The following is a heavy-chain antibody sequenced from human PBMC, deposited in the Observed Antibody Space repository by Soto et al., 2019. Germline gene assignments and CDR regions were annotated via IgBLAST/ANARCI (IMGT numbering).Heavy chain of an antibody. V-gene: IGHV3-53*01. CDR2: FESGGSI. Sequence: EVRLVESGGGVIQPGGSLRLSCAASGVSVKTNYMSWVRQSPGKGLEWVSLFESGGSIYYADSVKGRFTISRDDFQNTLSLQMNSLRVEDTATYCCASTTVWKNAFEIWGQGTLVSVSS. CDR1: GVSVKTNY. CDR3: ASTTVWKNAFEI. D-gene: IGHD3-16*01. J-gene: IGHJ3*02.